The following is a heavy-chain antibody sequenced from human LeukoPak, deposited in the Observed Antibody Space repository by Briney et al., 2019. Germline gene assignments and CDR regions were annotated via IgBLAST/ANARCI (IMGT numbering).Heavy chain of an antibody. J-gene: IGHJ4*02. CDR1: GYTFTGYY. D-gene: IGHD3-16*02. Sequence: SVKVSCKASGYTFTGYYMHWVRQAPGQGLEWMGRIIPILGIANYAQKFQGRVTITADKSTSTAYMELSSLRSEDTAVYYCARERDDYVWGSYHYWGQGTLVTVSS. CDR3: ARERDDYVWGSYHY. CDR2: IIPILGIA. V-gene: IGHV1-69*04.